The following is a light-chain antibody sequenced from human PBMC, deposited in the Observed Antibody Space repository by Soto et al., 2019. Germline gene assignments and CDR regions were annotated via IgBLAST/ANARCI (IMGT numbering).Light chain of an antibody. Sequence: ESVLTQSPATLSLSPGERVTLSCRASPSVSNSLAWYQHKPGQAPRLLIYDASNRATGVPTRFSGSGSCTDFTLTISSLEPEDFAVYYCQQRNQWPPVTFGGGTRVEIK. V-gene: IGKV3-11*01. J-gene: IGKJ4*01. CDR2: DAS. CDR1: PSVSNS. CDR3: QQRNQWPPVT.